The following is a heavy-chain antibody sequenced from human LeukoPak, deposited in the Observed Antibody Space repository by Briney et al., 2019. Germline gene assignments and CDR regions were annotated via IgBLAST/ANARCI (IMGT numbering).Heavy chain of an antibody. D-gene: IGHD3-22*01. CDR3: ARSYYYDSSGYYY. Sequence: GESLKISCQGSGYSFSSYWIAWVRQMPGKGLEWMGVIYPSDSHTTYSPSFQGQVTISADKSINTAYLQWSSLKASDTAMYYCARSYYYDSSGYYYWGQGTLVTVSS. CDR1: GYSFSSYW. J-gene: IGHJ4*02. CDR2: IYPSDSHT. V-gene: IGHV5-51*01.